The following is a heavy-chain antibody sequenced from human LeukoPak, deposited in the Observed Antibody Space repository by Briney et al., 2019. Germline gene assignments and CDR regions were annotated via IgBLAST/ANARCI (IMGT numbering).Heavy chain of an antibody. CDR2: MSYSGGT. CDR1: GGSITRSSYY. D-gene: IGHD3-9*01. CDR3: ARHRRNYDILTGYYAGPLDI. J-gene: IGHJ3*02. V-gene: IGHV4-39*01. Sequence: SETLSLTCTVSGGSITRSSYYWGWIRQPPGKGLEWIGSMSYSGGTYYNPSLKSRLTISLHTSKNQFSLRLSSVTAADTAVYYCARHRRNYDILTGYYAGPLDIWGQGTKVTVSS.